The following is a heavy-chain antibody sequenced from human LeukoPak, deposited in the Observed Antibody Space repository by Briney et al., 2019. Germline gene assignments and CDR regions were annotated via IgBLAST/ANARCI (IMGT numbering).Heavy chain of an antibody. V-gene: IGHV4-4*02. Sequence: SETLSLTCAVSGGPISSSNCWSWVRQPPGKGPEWIGVIYHRWSTNYNPSLKSRVTISVDKSKNQFSLKLSSVTAADTAVYYCARGVTGTDYFDYWGQGTLVSVSS. CDR3: ARGVTGTDYFDY. CDR1: GGPISSSNC. CDR2: IYHRWST. D-gene: IGHD1/OR15-1a*01. J-gene: IGHJ4*02.